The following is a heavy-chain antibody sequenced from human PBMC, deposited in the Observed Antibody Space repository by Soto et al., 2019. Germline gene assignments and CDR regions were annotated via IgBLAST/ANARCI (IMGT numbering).Heavy chain of an antibody. Sequence: SETLSLTCTVSGGSISSYYWGWIRHPPGKGLEWIGSIYYSGSTYYNPSLKSRVTISVDTSKNQFTLKLSSVTAADTAVYYCARALYSSSWYDTNYYYGMDVWGQGTTVTVSS. CDR1: GGSISSYY. CDR3: ARALYSSSWYDTNYYYGMDV. CDR2: IYYSGST. V-gene: IGHV4-39*01. J-gene: IGHJ6*02. D-gene: IGHD6-13*01.